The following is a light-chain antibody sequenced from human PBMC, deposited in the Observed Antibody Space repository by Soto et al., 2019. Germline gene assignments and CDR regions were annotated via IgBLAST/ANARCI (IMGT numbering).Light chain of an antibody. V-gene: IGKV1-27*01. CDR1: QGIGIY. CDR2: AAS. J-gene: IGKJ4*01. CDR3: QKYNSAPLT. Sequence: DIPMTQSPSSLSASLGDRVTITCRASQGIGIYLAWFQQRPGKVPKLLIYAASTLQSGVPSRFSGSGSGTDLTLTISSLQPEDVATYYCQKYNSAPLTFGGGTRVEIK.